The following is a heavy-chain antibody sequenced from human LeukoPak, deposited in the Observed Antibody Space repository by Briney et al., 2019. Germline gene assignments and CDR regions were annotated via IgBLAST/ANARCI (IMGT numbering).Heavy chain of an antibody. J-gene: IGHJ4*02. CDR2: IYSGGTT. CDR3: ARDACSGSGCLDF. V-gene: IGHV3-66*01. D-gene: IGHD2-2*01. CDR1: GFTFNNYA. Sequence: GGSLRLSCAASGFTFNNYAMQWVRQAPGKGLEWVSVIYSGGTTYYVDSVKGRFSISRDSSKNTVYLQMNSLRAEDTAVYYCARDACSGSGCLDFWGQGSLVTVSS.